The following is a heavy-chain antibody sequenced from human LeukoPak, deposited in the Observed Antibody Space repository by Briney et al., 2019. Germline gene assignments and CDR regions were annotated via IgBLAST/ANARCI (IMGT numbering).Heavy chain of an antibody. CDR2: IHPGDSDT. D-gene: IGHD4-17*01. V-gene: IGHV5-51*01. J-gene: IGHJ4*02. CDR1: GYSFTSYW. Sequence: KPGGSLRLSCKGSGYSFTSYWIGWVRQMPGKGLEWMGIIHPGDSDTRYSPSFQGQVTISADKSIGTAYLQWSSLKASDTAMYYCATDLYGDSFDYWGQGTLVTVSS. CDR3: ATDLYGDSFDY.